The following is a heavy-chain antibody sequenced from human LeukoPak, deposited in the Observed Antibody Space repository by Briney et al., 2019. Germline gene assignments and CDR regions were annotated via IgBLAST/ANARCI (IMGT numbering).Heavy chain of an antibody. CDR1: GFTFSSYA. V-gene: IGHV3-48*01. J-gene: IGHJ4*02. CDR2: ISLSRRTI. D-gene: IGHD3/OR15-3a*01. Sequence: VGTLRLSCAASGFTFSSYAMNWVRQAPGTGLEWVSYISLSRRTIYYADSVKGRFTISRDNAKNSLYLQMNSLRAEDTAAYYCARVLQTLGLVSFDYWGQGTQGPVSS. CDR3: ARVLQTLGLVSFDY.